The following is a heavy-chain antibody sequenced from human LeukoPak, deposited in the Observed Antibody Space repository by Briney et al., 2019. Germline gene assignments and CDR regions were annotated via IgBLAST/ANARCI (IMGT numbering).Heavy chain of an antibody. CDR1: GFTFSSYS. Sequence: GGSLRLSCAASGFTFSSYSMNWVRQAPGKGLEWVSAISGSGGSTYYADSVKGRFTISRDNSKNTLYLQMNSLRAEDTAVYYCAKKGADSSGTDYWGQGTLVTVSS. CDR3: AKKGADSSGTDY. CDR2: ISGSGGST. D-gene: IGHD3-22*01. J-gene: IGHJ4*02. V-gene: IGHV3-23*01.